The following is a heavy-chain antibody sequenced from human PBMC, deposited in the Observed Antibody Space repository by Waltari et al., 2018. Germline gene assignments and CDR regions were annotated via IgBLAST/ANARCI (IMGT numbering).Heavy chain of an antibody. D-gene: IGHD1-26*01. CDR1: GITLSPAG. J-gene: IGHJ4*02. V-gene: IGHV3-30*18. CDR2: ISYDGKNT. CDR3: AKSLETGATAFDY. Sequence: QVQLVESGGGVVQPGGSLRLSCEASGITLSPAGMHWVRQAPGKGLEWMAVISYDGKNTYYSDSVKGRFTISRDNSKNTLYLQMNSLRPEDTAVYYCAKSLETGATAFDYWGQGTLVTVSS.